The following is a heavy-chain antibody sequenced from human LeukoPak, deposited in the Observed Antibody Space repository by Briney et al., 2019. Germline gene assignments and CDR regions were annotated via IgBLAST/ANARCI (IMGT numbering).Heavy chain of an antibody. CDR2: INPNSGGT. V-gene: IGHV1-2*02. CDR1: GYTFTSYY. J-gene: IGHJ6*03. CDR3: ARAGAYYDILTGKVYYYYYMDV. Sequence: ASVKVSCKASGYTFTSYYMHWVRQAPGQGLEWMGWINPNSGGTNYAQKFQGRVTMTRDTSISTAYMELSRLRSDDTAVYYCARAGAYYDILTGKVYYYYYMDVWGKGTTVTISS. D-gene: IGHD3-9*01.